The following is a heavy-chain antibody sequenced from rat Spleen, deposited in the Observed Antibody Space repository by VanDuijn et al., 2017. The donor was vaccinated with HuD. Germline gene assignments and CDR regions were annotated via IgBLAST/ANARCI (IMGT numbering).Heavy chain of an antibody. CDR3: ARPTTGIPFNY. J-gene: IGHJ2*01. V-gene: IGHV5-19*01. CDR1: GFTFSNYG. Sequence: EVQLVESRGGLVQPGRSLKLSCAASGFTFSNYGMHWIRQAPTQGLEWVASISPTGGTTNYRDSVKGRFTISRDNAKSTLYLQMDSLRSEDTAIYYCARPTTGIPFNYWGQGVMVTVSS. D-gene: IGHD1-9*01. CDR2: ISPTGGTT.